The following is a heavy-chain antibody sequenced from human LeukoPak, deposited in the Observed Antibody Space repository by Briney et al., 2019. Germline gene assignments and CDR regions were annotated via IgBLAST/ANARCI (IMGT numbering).Heavy chain of an antibody. CDR3: ATDVTMVRGVLDY. CDR1: GFSFSSYA. Sequence: GGSLRLSCAASGFSFSSYAMHWVRQAPGKGLEWVAVISYDGDSNNKYYADSAKGRFTISRDNSKNTLYLQMNSLRAEDTAVYYCATDVTMVRGVLDYWGRRTLVTVSS. CDR2: ISYDGDSNNK. J-gene: IGHJ4*02. V-gene: IGHV3-30-3*01. D-gene: IGHD3-10*01.